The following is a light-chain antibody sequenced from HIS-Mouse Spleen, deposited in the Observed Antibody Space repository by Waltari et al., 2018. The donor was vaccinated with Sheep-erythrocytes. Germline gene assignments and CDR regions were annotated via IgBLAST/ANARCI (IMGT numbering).Light chain of an antibody. J-gene: IGKJ2*01. CDR1: QSVSSN. CDR3: QQYNNWPPYT. Sequence: EIVMTQSPATLSVSPGERATLSCRASQSVSSNLARYQQKPGQAPRLLIYGASTRAPGIPARFSGSGSGTEFTLTISSMQSEDLAVYYCQQYNNWPPYTFGQGTKLEIK. CDR2: GAS. V-gene: IGKV3-15*01.